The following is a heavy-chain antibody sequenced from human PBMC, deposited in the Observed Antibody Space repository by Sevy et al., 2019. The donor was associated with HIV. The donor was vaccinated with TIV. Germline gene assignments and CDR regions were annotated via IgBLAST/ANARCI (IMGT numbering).Heavy chain of an antibody. CDR2: IYYSGST. J-gene: IGHJ4*02. Sequence: SETLSLTCTVSGGSISSYYWSWIRQPPGKGLEWIGYIYYSGSTNYNPPLKSRVTISVDTSKNQFSLKLSSVTAADTAVYYCARNLPDYYDSSGYSESLTVFDYWGQGTLVTVSS. D-gene: IGHD3-22*01. CDR1: GGSISSYY. CDR3: ARNLPDYYDSSGYSESLTVFDY. V-gene: IGHV4-59*13.